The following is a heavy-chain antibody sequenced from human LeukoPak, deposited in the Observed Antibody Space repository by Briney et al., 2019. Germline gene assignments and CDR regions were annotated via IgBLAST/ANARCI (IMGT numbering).Heavy chain of an antibody. CDR2: INHSGST. Sequence: PSETLSLTCAVYGGSFSGYYWSWIRQPPGKGLEWIGEINHSGSTNHNPSLKSRVTISVDTSKNQFSLKLSSVTAADTAVYYCARVMTGQPQGTVTRDYWGQGTLVTVSS. CDR3: ARVMTGQPQGTVTRDY. CDR1: GGSFSGYY. V-gene: IGHV4-34*01. D-gene: IGHD4-17*01. J-gene: IGHJ4*02.